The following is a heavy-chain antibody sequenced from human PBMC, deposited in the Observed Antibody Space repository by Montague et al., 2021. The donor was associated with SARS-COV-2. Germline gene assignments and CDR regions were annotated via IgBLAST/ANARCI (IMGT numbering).Heavy chain of an antibody. CDR1: GVSISSYY. J-gene: IGHJ3*02. V-gene: IGHV4-59*01. Sequence: SETLSLTCTVSGVSISSYYWSWIRQPPGKGLGWIGYIYYSGSTNYNPSLKSRVTISVDTSKNQFSLKLSSVTAADTAVYYCARGFDIWGQGTMVTVSS. CDR2: IYYSGST. CDR3: ARGFDI.